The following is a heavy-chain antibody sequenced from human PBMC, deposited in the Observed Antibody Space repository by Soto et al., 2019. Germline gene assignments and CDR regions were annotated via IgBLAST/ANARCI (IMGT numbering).Heavy chain of an antibody. CDR2: ISGSGGST. D-gene: IGHD1-26*01. Sequence: EVQLLESGGGLVQPGGSLRLSCAASGFTFSSYAMSWVRQAPGKGLEWVSAISGSGGSTYYADSVKGRFTISRDNSKNTLYLQMNSLRAEDTAVYYCAKGPPGWELFPNWFDPWGQGTLVTVSS. V-gene: IGHV3-23*01. CDR3: AKGPPGWELFPNWFDP. J-gene: IGHJ5*02. CDR1: GFTFSSYA.